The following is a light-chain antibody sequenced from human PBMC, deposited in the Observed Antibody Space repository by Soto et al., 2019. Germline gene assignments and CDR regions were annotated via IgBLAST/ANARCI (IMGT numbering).Light chain of an antibody. J-gene: IGKJ2*01. CDR1: QSVSSSY. CDR2: GAS. V-gene: IGKV3-20*01. Sequence: ELVLTQSPGTLSLSPGERATLSCSACQSVSSSYLAWSHHKPGQAPRLLIYGASSMATGIPDRFSVSGSGTDFTPTISRLEPEDVAVSYCQEYGSSPHTFGQGTKLEIK. CDR3: QEYGSSPHT.